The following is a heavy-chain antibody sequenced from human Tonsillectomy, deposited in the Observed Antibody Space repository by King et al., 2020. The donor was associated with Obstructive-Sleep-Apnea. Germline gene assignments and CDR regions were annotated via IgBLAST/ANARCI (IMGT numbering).Heavy chain of an antibody. CDR2: INSNGRNT. CDR3: ARGGQSSKWVNWFDP. V-gene: IGHV3-74*01. D-gene: IGHD6-13*01. CDR1: GFTFGTYW. J-gene: IGHJ5*02. Sequence: VQLVESGGGLVQPGGSLRLPCAASGFTFGTYWRHGVGQAPGKGLVWVSHINSNGRNTNHAASGRDRFTIPRENVKNTLYLQMNSVRAEDTAVYYGARGGQSSKWVNWFDPWGQGTLVTVS.